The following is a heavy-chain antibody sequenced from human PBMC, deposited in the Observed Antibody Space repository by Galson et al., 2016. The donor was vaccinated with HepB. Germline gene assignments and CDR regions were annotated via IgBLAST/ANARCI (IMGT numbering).Heavy chain of an antibody. CDR1: GFSFSGYY. D-gene: IGHD3-22*01. J-gene: IGHJ3*02. Sequence: SLRLSCAASGFSFSGYYMSWIRQAPGKGLEWVSYISSSGSPIYHAGSVKGRFTISRDNAKNSLHLQMNSLRAEDTAVYYCARGQYDSTGYIPAYVFDMWGQGTRLTVSA. CDR3: ARGQYDSTGYIPAYVFDM. V-gene: IGHV3-11*04. CDR2: ISSSGSPI.